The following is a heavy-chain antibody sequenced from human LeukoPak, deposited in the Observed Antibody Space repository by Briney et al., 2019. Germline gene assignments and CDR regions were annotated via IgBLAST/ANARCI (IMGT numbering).Heavy chain of an antibody. Sequence: PSETLSLTCTVSGGSISSYYWSWIRQPAGKGLEWIGRIYTSGSTNNNPSLKSRVTMSVDTSKNQFSLKLSYVTAADTAVYYCARGEQEHWYFDLWGRGTLVTVSS. D-gene: IGHD1-1*01. CDR1: GGSISSYY. V-gene: IGHV4-4*07. J-gene: IGHJ2*01. CDR2: IYTSGST. CDR3: ARGEQEHWYFDL.